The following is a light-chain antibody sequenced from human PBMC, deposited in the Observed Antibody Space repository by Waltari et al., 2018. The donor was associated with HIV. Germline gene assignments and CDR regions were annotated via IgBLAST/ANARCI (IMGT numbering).Light chain of an antibody. CDR1: SSNIGGRNY. J-gene: IGLJ2*01. V-gene: IGLV1-47*01. Sequence: QSVLTQSPSASGTPGQRVIISCSGRSSNIGGRNYVTWYQLLPGTAPKLPIYKNNQRPSGVPDRFSGSKSGTSASLAISGLRSEDEADYYCAAWDDSLNGVVFGGGTKLTVL. CDR3: AAWDDSLNGVV. CDR2: KNN.